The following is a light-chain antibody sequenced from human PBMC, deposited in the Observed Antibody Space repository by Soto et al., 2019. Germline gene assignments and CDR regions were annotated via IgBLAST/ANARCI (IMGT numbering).Light chain of an antibody. J-gene: IGKJ2*01. CDR2: KAS. CDR1: HSITSW. CDR3: QQYNSYPYT. Sequence: DIQMTQSPSTLSASVGDRVTITCRASHSITSWLAWYQQTPGKAPKLLIFKASSLERGVPSRFTGRGSGTEFTLTISSLQPDDFATYYCQQYNSYPYTFGQGTKLEI. V-gene: IGKV1-5*03.